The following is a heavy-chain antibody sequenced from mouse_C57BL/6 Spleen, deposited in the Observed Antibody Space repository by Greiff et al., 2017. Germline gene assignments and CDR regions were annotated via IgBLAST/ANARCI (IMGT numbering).Heavy chain of an antibody. V-gene: IGHV3-6*01. CDR3: ARDSDYAYFDY. CDR1: GYSITSGYY. D-gene: IGHD2-4*01. Sequence: VQLKQSGPGLVKPSQSLYLTCSVTGYSITSGYYWNWIRQFPGNKLEWMGYISYDGSNNYNPSLKNRISITRDTSKNQFFLKLNSVTTEDTATYYCARDSDYAYFDYWGQGTTLTVSS. CDR2: ISYDGSN. J-gene: IGHJ2*01.